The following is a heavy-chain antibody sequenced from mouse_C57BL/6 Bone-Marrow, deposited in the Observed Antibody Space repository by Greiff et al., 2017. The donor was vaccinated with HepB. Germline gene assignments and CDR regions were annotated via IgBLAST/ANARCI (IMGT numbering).Heavy chain of an antibody. J-gene: IGHJ3*01. CDR2: ISSGGSYT. D-gene: IGHD2-1*01. V-gene: IGHV5-6*01. CDR3: ARQGNYWFAY. CDR1: GFTFSSYG. Sequence: EVHLVESGGDLVKPGGSLKLSCAASGFTFSSYGMSWVRQTPDKRLEWVATISSGGSYTYYPDSVKGRFTISRDNAKNTLYLQMSSLKSEDTAMYYCARQGNYWFAYWGQGTLVTVSA.